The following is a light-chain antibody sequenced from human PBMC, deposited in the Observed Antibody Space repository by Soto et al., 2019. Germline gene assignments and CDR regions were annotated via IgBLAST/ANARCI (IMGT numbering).Light chain of an antibody. CDR1: SSDVGNYNL. Sequence: QSALTQPASVSGSPGQSVTISCTGTSSDVGNYNLVSWYQQHPGKAPKFMIFDVSKRPSGVSDRFSGSKSDNTASLTISGLQAEDEADYYCCSYAGNSAYVFGSGTKLTVL. V-gene: IGLV2-23*02. CDR2: DVS. J-gene: IGLJ1*01. CDR3: CSYAGNSAYV.